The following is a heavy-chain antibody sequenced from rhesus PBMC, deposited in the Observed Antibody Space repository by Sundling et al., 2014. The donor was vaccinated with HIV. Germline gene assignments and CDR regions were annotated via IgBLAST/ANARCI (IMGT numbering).Heavy chain of an antibody. J-gene: IGHJ4*01. Sequence: EVQLVESGGGLVQPGGSLRLSCVASGFTFTSYAMHWVRQAPGKGLEWVAVISDDGSKKHYADSVKDRFTISRDNSKNMIYLQMNNLRLKDTAVYHCAREGDYHDGGYFGDYWGQGVLVTVSS. CDR3: AREGDYHDGGYFGDY. CDR2: ISDDGSKK. D-gene: IGHD3-28*01. CDR1: GFTFTSYA. V-gene: IGHV3-54*02.